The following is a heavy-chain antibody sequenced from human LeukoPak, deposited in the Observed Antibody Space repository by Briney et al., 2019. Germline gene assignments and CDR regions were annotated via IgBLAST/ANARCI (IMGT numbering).Heavy chain of an antibody. Sequence: PGGSLRLSCVASGCSFSSYWMAWGRQAPGKGLEWVGNIKYDGSHKSYVNSVKGRFTIPRDNAKNSVYLQMNSLRVVDTAVYFCRSSHDSRTNDWGQGTLLTVS. V-gene: IGHV3-7*01. CDR2: IKYDGSHK. J-gene: IGHJ4*02. D-gene: IGHD3-22*01. CDR1: GCSFSSYW. CDR3: RSSHDSRTND.